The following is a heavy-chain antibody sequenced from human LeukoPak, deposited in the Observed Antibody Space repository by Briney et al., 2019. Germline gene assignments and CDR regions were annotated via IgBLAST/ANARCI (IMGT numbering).Heavy chain of an antibody. Sequence: GGSLRLSCAASGFTLSSYAMSWVRQAPGKGLEWVSTLSASGGSTSYANSVKGRFTISRDNSKNTLYLQMNSLRAEDTAVYYCAKDFLVLYYFDYWGHGTLVTVSS. CDR3: AKDFLVLYYFDY. CDR1: GFTLSSYA. V-gene: IGHV3-23*01. CDR2: LSASGGST. D-gene: IGHD2-8*02. J-gene: IGHJ4*01.